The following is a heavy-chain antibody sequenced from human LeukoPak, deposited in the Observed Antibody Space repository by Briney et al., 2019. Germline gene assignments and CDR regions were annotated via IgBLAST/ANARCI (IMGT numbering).Heavy chain of an antibody. V-gene: IGHV3-33*06. CDR3: AKDRFAISGIAVAGRGHAIDY. J-gene: IGHJ4*02. CDR2: IWYDGSNR. Sequence: GGSLRLSCAASGFTFSSYGMHWVRQAPGKGLEWLAVIWYDGSNRYYADSVKGRFTISRDDSKNTLYLQMNSLRAEDTAVYYCAKDRFAISGIAVAGRGHAIDYWGQGTLVTVSS. CDR1: GFTFSSYG. D-gene: IGHD6-19*01.